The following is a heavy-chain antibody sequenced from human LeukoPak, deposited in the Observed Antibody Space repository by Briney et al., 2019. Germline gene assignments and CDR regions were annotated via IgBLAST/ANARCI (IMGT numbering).Heavy chain of an antibody. CDR1: GFTISSYW. CDR2: IKQDGSQK. D-gene: IGHD4-17*01. Sequence: GGSLRLSCAASGFTISSYWMSWVRQAPGKGLEWVATIKQDGSQKEYVDSVKGRSTISRDNAKNSLYLQMNSLRAEDTAVYYCARDPTVTNFHDAFDIWGQGTMVTVSS. V-gene: IGHV3-7*05. CDR3: ARDPTVTNFHDAFDI. J-gene: IGHJ3*02.